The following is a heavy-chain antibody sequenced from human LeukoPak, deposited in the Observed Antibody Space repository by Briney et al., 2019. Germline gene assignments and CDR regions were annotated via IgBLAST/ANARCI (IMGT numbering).Heavy chain of an antibody. J-gene: IGHJ4*02. D-gene: IGHD3-9*01. V-gene: IGHV3-15*01. CDR1: GFTFSNAW. CDR2: IKSKTDGGIT. CDR3: TTEDYDILTGYLPIDY. Sequence: GGSLRLSCAASGFTFSNAWMSWVRQAPGKGLEWVGRIKSKTDGGITDYAAPVKDRFTISRDDSKNTLYLQMSSLKTEDTAVYYCTTEDYDILTGYLPIDYWGQGTLVTVSS.